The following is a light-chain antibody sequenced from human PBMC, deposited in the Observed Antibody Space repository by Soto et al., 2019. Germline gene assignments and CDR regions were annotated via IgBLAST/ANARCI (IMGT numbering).Light chain of an antibody. Sequence: DIVMTQSPLFLPVTPGEPASISCRSSQSLLHRNGYNYLDWYLQKPGQSPQLLIYLGSNRASGVPDRFSGSGSGTDFTLKISRVEAEDVGVYYCMQALQTPTFGGGTKVEIK. CDR2: LGS. V-gene: IGKV2-28*01. J-gene: IGKJ4*01. CDR1: QSLLHRNGYNY. CDR3: MQALQTPT.